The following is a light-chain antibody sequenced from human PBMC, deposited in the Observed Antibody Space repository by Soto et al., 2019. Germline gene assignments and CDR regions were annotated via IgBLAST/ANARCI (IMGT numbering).Light chain of an antibody. CDR2: GAS. J-gene: IGKJ3*01. CDR3: QQYGSSPPLT. Sequence: EIVLTQSPGTLSLSPGERATLSCRASQSVSSSYLAWYQQKPGQAPRLLIYGASSRATGIPDRFSGRGSGTAFTLTISRLEPEDFAVYYCQQYGSSPPLTFGPGTKVDIK. V-gene: IGKV3-20*01. CDR1: QSVSSSY.